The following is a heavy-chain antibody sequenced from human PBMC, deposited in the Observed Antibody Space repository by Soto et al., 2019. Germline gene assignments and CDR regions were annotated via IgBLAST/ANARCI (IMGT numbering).Heavy chain of an antibody. CDR3: ATSGGGWYLY. V-gene: IGHV1-8*01. CDR2: LNPNSGDT. J-gene: IGHJ4*02. Sequence: QVQLVQSGAEVKKPGASVKVSCKASGYTFSSYDINWVRQATGQGLEWMGWLNPNSGDTGYAQKFQGRVTLTRNTSIITSYIELSSLTSDYTAVYYCATSGGGWYLYWGQGTLVTVSS. CDR1: GYTFSSYD. D-gene: IGHD6-19*01.